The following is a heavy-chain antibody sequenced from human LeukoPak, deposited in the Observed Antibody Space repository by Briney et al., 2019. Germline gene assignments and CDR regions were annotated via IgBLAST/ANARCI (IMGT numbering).Heavy chain of an antibody. CDR2: IYPGDSDT. D-gene: IGHD1-26*01. V-gene: IGHV5-51*01. J-gene: IGHJ4*02. Sequence: GESLKISCKGSGYSFTSYWIGWVRQMPGKGLEWMGIIYPGDSDTRYSPSFQGQVTISADKSISTAYLQWSSLKASDTAMYYCARRRDLYSGSYYPFDYCGQGTLVTVSS. CDR1: GYSFTSYW. CDR3: ARRRDLYSGSYYPFDY.